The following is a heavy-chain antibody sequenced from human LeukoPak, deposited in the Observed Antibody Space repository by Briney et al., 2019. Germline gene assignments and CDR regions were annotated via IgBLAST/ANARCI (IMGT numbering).Heavy chain of an antibody. CDR2: IYTSGST. Sequence: PSETLSPTCTVSGGSISSYYWSWIRQPAGKGLEWIGRIYTSGSTNYNPSLKSRVATSVDTSKNQFSLKLSSVTAADTAVYYCARGVGARSLYYFDYWGQGTLVTVSS. CDR3: ARGVGARSLYYFDY. V-gene: IGHV4-4*07. J-gene: IGHJ4*02. D-gene: IGHD1-26*01. CDR1: GGSISSYY.